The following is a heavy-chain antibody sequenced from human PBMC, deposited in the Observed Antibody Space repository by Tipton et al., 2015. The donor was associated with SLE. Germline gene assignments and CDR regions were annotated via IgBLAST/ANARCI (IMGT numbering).Heavy chain of an antibody. CDR2: ISGYNGNT. CDR1: GYIFTNYV. Sequence: QVQLVQSGAEVKKPGASVKVSCKASGYIFTNYVITWVRQAPGQGLEWMGWISGYNGNTDYAQKLQGRVTMTTDTSTSTAYMELRSLRSDDTAVYYCARRTPETRGYYYYMDVWGKGTTVTVSS. D-gene: IGHD1-14*01. V-gene: IGHV1-18*01. CDR3: ARRTPETRGYYYYMDV. J-gene: IGHJ6*03.